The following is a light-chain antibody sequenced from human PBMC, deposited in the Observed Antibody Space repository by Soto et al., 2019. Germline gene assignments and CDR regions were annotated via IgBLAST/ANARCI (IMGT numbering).Light chain of an antibody. CDR1: QRINIW. V-gene: IGKV1-5*01. Sequence: DIQMTQYPSTLSGSIGDRVTITCRASQRINIWLAWYQQKPGKAPKLLIYATSSLEGGVPSRFSGSGSGREFTLTIGSLQPDDCATYYCQQYSNYFWTFGQGTGVDIK. J-gene: IGKJ1*01. CDR2: ATS. CDR3: QQYSNYFWT.